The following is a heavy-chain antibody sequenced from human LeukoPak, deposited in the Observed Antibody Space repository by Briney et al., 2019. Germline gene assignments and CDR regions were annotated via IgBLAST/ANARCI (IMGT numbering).Heavy chain of an antibody. Sequence: ASVKVSCKASGYTFTSYGISWVRQAPGQGLEWMGWISAYNGNTNYAQKLQGRVTMTTDTSTSTACMELRSLRSDDTAVYYCARDEMASRFDYWGQGTLVTVSS. CDR3: ARDEMASRFDY. CDR2: ISAYNGNT. D-gene: IGHD5-24*01. J-gene: IGHJ4*02. CDR1: GYTFTSYG. V-gene: IGHV1-18*01.